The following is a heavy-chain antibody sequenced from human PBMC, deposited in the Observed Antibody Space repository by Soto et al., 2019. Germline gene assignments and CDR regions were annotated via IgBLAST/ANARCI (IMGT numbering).Heavy chain of an antibody. CDR3: AFGYSSGWYWSY. D-gene: IGHD6-19*01. V-gene: IGHV3-30*03. Sequence: SVRHTGADSGCAFSSDGRHWVRQAPGKGLEWVAVISYDGSNKYYADSVKGRFTISRDNSKNTLYLQMNSLRAEDTAVYYCAFGYSSGWYWSYWGQGNLVTVSS. CDR1: GCAFSSDG. CDR2: ISYDGSNK. J-gene: IGHJ4*02.